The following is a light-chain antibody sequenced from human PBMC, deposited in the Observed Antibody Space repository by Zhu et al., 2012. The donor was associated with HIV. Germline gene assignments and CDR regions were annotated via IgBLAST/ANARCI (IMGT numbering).Light chain of an antibody. V-gene: IGKV1-5*03. Sequence: DIQVTQSPSTLPASVGDRVTITCRASQSVYKWLAWYQQKPEKAPKLLIYEASSLETGVPSRFSGSGSGTEFTLTISSLQPDDFATYSCQQYYTPSYNFGQGTKLQIK. CDR1: QSVYKW. J-gene: IGKJ2*01. CDR2: EAS. CDR3: QQYYTPSYN.